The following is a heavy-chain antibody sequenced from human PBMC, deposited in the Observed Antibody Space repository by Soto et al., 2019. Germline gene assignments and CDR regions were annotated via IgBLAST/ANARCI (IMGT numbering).Heavy chain of an antibody. CDR3: ARATPEYYDSSGYYRAFDI. D-gene: IGHD3-22*01. Sequence: QVQLVESGGGVVQPGRSLRLSCAASGFTFSSYAMHWVRQAPGKGLEWVAVISYDGSNKYYADSVKGRFTISRYNSKNTLYMQMNSLRAEDTAVYYCARATPEYYDSSGYYRAFDIWGQGTMVTVSS. V-gene: IGHV3-30-3*01. CDR1: GFTFSSYA. CDR2: ISYDGSNK. J-gene: IGHJ3*02.